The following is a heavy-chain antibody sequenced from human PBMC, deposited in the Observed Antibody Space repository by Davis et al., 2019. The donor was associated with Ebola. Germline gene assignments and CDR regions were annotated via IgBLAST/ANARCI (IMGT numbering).Heavy chain of an antibody. CDR2: IRPGGNT. CDR1: GASINSNNW. D-gene: IGHD5-18*01. J-gene: IGHJ4*02. Sequence: PSETLSLTCAVTGASINSNNWWPWFRQSPEKGLEWLGQIRPGGNTNYNPSLQSRVTMSLDTSNNAFSLDVASVTAADTAVYYCARGYGAAGGQGTLVIVSS. V-gene: IGHV4-4*02. CDR3: ARGYGAA.